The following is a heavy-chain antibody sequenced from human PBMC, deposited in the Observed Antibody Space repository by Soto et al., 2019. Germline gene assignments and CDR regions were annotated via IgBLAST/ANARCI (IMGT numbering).Heavy chain of an antibody. Sequence: QVTVKESGPVLVKPTETLTLTCTVSGFSLSNAGLGVSWIRQPPGKALEGLAHIFSNDAKSYSTSLKRRLTITKDTSTSQVVLTMTNMDPVATATYYCASTYSSSWYLFDRWGQGTLVTVSS. CDR2: IFSNDAK. V-gene: IGHV2-26*04. D-gene: IGHD6-13*01. J-gene: IGHJ5*02. CDR3: ASTYSSSWYLFDR. CDR1: GFSLSNAGLG.